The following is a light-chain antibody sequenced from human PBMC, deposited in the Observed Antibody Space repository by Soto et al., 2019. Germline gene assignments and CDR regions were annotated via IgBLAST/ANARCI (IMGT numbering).Light chain of an antibody. CDR3: SSFAGSDTVI. V-gene: IGLV2-23*01. CDR2: EGS. CDR1: SSNLGSYNL. J-gene: IGLJ2*01. Sequence: QSALTQPASVSGSPGQSITISCTGTSSNLGSYNLVSWYQQHPGKPPKLLIYEGSKRPSGVSDRFSGSKSGNMASLTISGLQAEDEADYYCSSFAGSDTVIFGGGTKVTVL.